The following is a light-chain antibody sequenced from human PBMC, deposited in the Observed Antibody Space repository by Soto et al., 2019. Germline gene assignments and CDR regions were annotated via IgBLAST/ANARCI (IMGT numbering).Light chain of an antibody. CDR2: KAS. Sequence: DIQMTQSPSTLSASVGDRVTITCRASQSISNWLAWYQQKPGKAPKLLIYKASSLERGVPSRFSGSGSGTEFTLTISSLQPDDFAAYYCQHYINDPLTFGPRTKVDI. CDR1: QSISNW. V-gene: IGKV1-5*03. CDR3: QHYINDPLT. J-gene: IGKJ3*01.